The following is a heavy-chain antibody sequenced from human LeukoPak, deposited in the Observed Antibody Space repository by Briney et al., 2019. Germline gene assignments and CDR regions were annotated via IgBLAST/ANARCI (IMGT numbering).Heavy chain of an antibody. CDR2: IRYDGSNK. CDR3: AKDHLGLPTVQMADY. J-gene: IGHJ4*02. D-gene: IGHD4-11*01. Sequence: GGSLRLSCAASGFTFSSYGMHWVRQAPGKGLEWVAFIRYDGSNKYYADSVKGRFTISRDNSKNTLYLQMNSLRAEDTAVYYCAKDHLGLPTVQMADYWGQGTLVTVSS. CDR1: GFTFSSYG. V-gene: IGHV3-30*02.